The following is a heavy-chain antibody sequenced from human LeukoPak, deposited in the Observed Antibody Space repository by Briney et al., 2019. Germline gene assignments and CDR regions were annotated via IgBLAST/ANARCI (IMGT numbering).Heavy chain of an antibody. Sequence: SETLSLTCTVSGGSISSYYWSWIRQPPGKGLEWIGSMYYSGSTNYKPSLKSQVTISVDTSKNQFSLKLSSVTAADTAVYYCARHAYYYDRSGSYEAFDIWGQGTMVTVSS. CDR2: MYYSGST. D-gene: IGHD3-22*01. CDR1: GGSISSYY. V-gene: IGHV4-59*08. CDR3: ARHAYYYDRSGSYEAFDI. J-gene: IGHJ3*02.